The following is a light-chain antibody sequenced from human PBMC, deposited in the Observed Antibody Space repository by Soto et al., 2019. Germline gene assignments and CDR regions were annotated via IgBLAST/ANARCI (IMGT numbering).Light chain of an antibody. V-gene: IGLV2-14*01. J-gene: IGLJ1*01. CDR3: SSYTTNSGVYV. Sequence: QSALTQPASVSGSPGQSITISCTGSSSDVGGYNYVSWYQQHPGKAPKLMIFEVSYRPSGVSNRFSGSKSGNTASLTISGLQAEDEADYYCSSYTTNSGVYVFGTGTKLTVL. CDR1: SSDVGGYNY. CDR2: EVS.